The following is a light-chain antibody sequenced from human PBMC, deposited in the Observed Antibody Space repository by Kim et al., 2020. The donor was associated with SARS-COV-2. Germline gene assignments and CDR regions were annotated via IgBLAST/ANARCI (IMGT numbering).Light chain of an antibody. CDR1: QSLLPSDGGTY. CDR2: EIS. CDR3: LQGTQFPYS. V-gene: IGKV2-24*01. J-gene: IGKJ2*03. Sequence: DLVLTQTPLSSPVTLGQPASISCKSSQSLLPSDGGTYLSWHHQRPGQPPRLLIYEISTRLSGVPDRFSGSGAGTDFTLTISGVEADDVGVYYCLQGTQFPYSFGQGTKLEI.